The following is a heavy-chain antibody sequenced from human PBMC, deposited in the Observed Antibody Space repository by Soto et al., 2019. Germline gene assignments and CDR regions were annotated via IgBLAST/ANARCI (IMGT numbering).Heavy chain of an antibody. J-gene: IGHJ6*03. D-gene: IGHD2-2*01. CDR1: GFTFSSYW. Sequence: GGSLRLSCAASGFTFSSYWMHWVRQAPGKGLVWVSRINSDGSSTSYADSVKGRFTISRDNAKNTLYLQMNSLRAEDTAVYYCARVGRYCSSTSCYPNYYYYYMDVWGKGTTVTVSS. CDR3: ARVGRYCSSTSCYPNYYYYYMDV. CDR2: INSDGSST. V-gene: IGHV3-74*01.